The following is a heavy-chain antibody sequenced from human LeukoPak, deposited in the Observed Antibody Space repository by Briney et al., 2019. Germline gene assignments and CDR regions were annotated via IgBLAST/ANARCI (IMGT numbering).Heavy chain of an antibody. CDR2: ISSSSSYI. V-gene: IGHV3-21*01. D-gene: IGHD3-10*01. CDR3: ARVHYGSGSYYQYYFDY. Sequence: GGSLRLSCAASGFTFSSYSMNWVRQAPGKGLEWVSSISSSSSYIYYADSVKGRFTISRDNAKNSPYLQMNSLRAEDTAVYYCARVHYGSGSYYQYYFDYWGQGTLVTVSS. CDR1: GFTFSSYS. J-gene: IGHJ4*02.